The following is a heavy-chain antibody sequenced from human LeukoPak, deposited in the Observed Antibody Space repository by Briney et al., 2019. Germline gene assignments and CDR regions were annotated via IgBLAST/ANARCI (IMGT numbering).Heavy chain of an antibody. Sequence: PGRSLRLSCVASGFTFTNYAMSWVRQAPGKGLEWVSAIPGSDGTSHYADSVKGRFTISRDNSKNTLYLQVNSLRAEDTAVYYCAKWGGYDILAGYYVPDYWGQGTLVTVSS. CDR2: IPGSDGTS. J-gene: IGHJ4*02. CDR3: AKWGGYDILAGYYVPDY. V-gene: IGHV3-23*01. CDR1: GFTFTNYA. D-gene: IGHD3-9*01.